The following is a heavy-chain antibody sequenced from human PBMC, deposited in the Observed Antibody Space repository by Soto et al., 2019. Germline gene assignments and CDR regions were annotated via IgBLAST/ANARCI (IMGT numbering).Heavy chain of an antibody. V-gene: IGHV3-7*01. D-gene: IGHD6-6*01. CDR2: IKQYGSEQ. Sequence: GGCVRLTCAASGCTFSSYWMSWVRQAPGEGLEWVANIKQYGSEQYYVDSVKGRFTISRDNAKNSLYLQMNSLRAEDTAVYYCARHPPGYTSSSGSYFDYWGQGTLVTVSS. CDR3: ARHPPGYTSSSGSYFDY. J-gene: IGHJ4*02. CDR1: GCTFSSYW.